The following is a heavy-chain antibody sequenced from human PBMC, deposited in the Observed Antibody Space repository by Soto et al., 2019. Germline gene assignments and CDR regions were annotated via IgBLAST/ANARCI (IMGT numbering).Heavy chain of an antibody. D-gene: IGHD6-13*01. J-gene: IGHJ2*01. Sequence: SETLSLTCSFSCGSISSNDLCICFRRPRGRGREWIGEIFHSGRTNYNPSLKSRVAISLDKSNNQFSLTLTSAAAADTAVYYCARVGGWTSASGPSYWYFDLWGRGTLVTVSS. V-gene: IGHV4-4*02. CDR2: IFHSGRT. CDR1: CGSISSNDL. CDR3: ARVGGWTSASGPSYWYFDL.